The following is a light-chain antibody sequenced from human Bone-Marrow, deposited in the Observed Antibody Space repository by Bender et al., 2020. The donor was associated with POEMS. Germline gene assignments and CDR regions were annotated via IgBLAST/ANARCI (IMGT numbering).Light chain of an antibody. Sequence: QSALTQPASVSGSPGQSITISCTGSSSDVGGSNYVSWYQQHPGKAPKLMISDVSNRPSGVSNRFSGSKSGNTASLTVSGLQAEDEADYHCTSYAGGHNLIFGGGTKLTVL. CDR3: TSYAGGHNLI. CDR2: DVS. J-gene: IGLJ2*01. V-gene: IGLV2-14*01. CDR1: SSDVGGSNY.